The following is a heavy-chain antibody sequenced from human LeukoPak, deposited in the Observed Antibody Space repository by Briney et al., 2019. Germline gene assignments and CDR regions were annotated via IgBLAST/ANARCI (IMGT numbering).Heavy chain of an antibody. CDR2: IHYNGST. CDR1: GDSIGRYY. D-gene: IGHD3-22*01. Sequence: SSETLSLTCTVSGDSIGRYYWSWIRQAPGKGLEWVGYIHYNGSTKYNPSLKSRVTILVDSAKNQFSLKLSSVTAADTAAYSYSRGIYDTSGYYSLLWFDPWGRGTLVTVSS. J-gene: IGHJ5*02. V-gene: IGHV4-59*01. CDR3: SRGIYDTSGYYSLLWFDP.